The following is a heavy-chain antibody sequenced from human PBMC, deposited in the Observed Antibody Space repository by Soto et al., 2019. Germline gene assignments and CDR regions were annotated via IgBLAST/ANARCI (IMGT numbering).Heavy chain of an antibody. Sequence: QVQLVQSGPEVMNPGASVKVSCKTSGYNFVNHGISWVRQAPGRGREWLGWLSGHNGATKYGKRLQGRVTMTIDTSTTTAYMELRSLRSDDTAVYYCARDLYPLAYYFDYWGQGTLVTVSS. CDR2: LSGHNGAT. CDR3: ARDLYPLAYYFDY. CDR1: GYNFVNHG. V-gene: IGHV1-18*04. J-gene: IGHJ4*02.